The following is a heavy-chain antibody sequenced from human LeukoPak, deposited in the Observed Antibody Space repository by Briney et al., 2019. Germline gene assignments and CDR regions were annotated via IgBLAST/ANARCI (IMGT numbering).Heavy chain of an antibody. D-gene: IGHD4-17*01. V-gene: IGHV3-30-3*01. J-gene: IGHJ4*02. CDR3: ARDRFYGDYENHGCFDY. CDR2: ISYDGSNK. CDR1: GFTFSSYA. Sequence: PGGSLRLSCAASGFTFSSYAMHWVRQAPGKGLEWVAVISYDGSNKYYADSVKGRFTISRDNSKNTLYLQMNSPRAEDTAVYYCARDRFYGDYENHGCFDYWGQGTLVTVSS.